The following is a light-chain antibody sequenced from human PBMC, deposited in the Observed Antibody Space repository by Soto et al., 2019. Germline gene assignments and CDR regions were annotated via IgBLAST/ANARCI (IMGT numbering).Light chain of an antibody. CDR3: QQYNSYPWT. CDR1: QSISSW. CDR2: KAS. J-gene: IGKJ1*01. V-gene: IGKV1-5*03. Sequence: DIQMTQSPSTLSASVGDRVTITCRASQSISSWLAWYQQKPGKAPKLLIYKASSLESGVPSRFSGSRSGTEFTLTISNLQPDDFATYYRQQYNSYPWTFGQGTKV.